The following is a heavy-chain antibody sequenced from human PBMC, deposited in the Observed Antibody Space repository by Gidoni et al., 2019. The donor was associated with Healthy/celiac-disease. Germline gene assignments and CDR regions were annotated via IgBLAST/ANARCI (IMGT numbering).Heavy chain of an antibody. J-gene: IGHJ6*02. V-gene: IGHV1-8*01. CDR1: GYTFTSED. CDR3: ARAGKGSYGMDV. Sequence: QAQLVQSGNEVKKPGASVKGSCKASGYTFTSEDINGVRQATGQGLEWMGWMNPHSGNTGYAQKFQGRFTMTRNTSISTAYMELSSLRSEDTAVYYCARAGKGSYGMDVWGQGTTVTVSS. CDR2: MNPHSGNT.